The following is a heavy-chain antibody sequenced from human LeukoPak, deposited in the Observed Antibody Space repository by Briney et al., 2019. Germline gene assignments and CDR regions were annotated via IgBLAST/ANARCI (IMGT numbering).Heavy chain of an antibody. Sequence: ASVKVSCKASGYTFTSYYMHWVRQAPGQGLEWMGIINPSGGSTSYAQKFQGRVTMTRDTSTSTVYMELSSLRSEDTAVYYCAREGGYYYGSGSYYLLHNWFDPWGQGTLVTVSS. J-gene: IGHJ5*02. V-gene: IGHV1-46*01. CDR1: GYTFTSYY. CDR3: AREGGYYYGSGSYYLLHNWFDP. CDR2: INPSGGST. D-gene: IGHD3-10*01.